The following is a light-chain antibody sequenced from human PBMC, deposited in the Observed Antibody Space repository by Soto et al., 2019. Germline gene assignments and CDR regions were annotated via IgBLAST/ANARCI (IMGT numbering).Light chain of an antibody. CDR1: SSDVGGYNY. CDR2: EVS. CDR3: SSYAGSNNLV. V-gene: IGLV2-8*01. Sequence: QSALTQPPSASGSPGQSVTISCTGTSSDVGGYNYVSWYQQHPGKPPKLMIYEVSERPSGVPDRVSGSTSGNTASLTVSVLQSEDEADYYCSSYAGSNNLVFGGGTKLTVL. J-gene: IGLJ3*02.